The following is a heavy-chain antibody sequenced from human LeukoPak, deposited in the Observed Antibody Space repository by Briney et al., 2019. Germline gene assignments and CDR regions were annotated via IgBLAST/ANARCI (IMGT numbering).Heavy chain of an antibody. V-gene: IGHV3-21*04. J-gene: IGHJ3*02. CDR3: AKKWFGELSAPSNAFDI. D-gene: IGHD3-10*01. CDR1: GFTFSSYS. CDR2: ISSSSSYI. Sequence: GGSLRLSCAASGFTFSSYSMNWVRQAPGKGLEWVSSISSSSSYIYYADSVKGRFTISRDNSKNTLYLQMNSLRAEDTAVYYCAKKWFGELSAPSNAFDIWGQGTMVTVSS.